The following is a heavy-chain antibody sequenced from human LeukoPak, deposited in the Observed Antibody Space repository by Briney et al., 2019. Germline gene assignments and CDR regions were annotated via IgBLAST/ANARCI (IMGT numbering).Heavy chain of an antibody. D-gene: IGHD3-3*01. CDR3: ARPRREALKLRFLEWLLPRY. V-gene: IGHV3-30*04. CDR2: ISYDGSNK. CDR1: GFTFSGYA. J-gene: IGHJ4*02. Sequence: GGSLRLSCAASGFTFSGYAMHWVRQAPGKGLEWVAVISYDGSNKYYADSVKGRFTISRDNSKNTLYLQMNSLRAEDTAVYYCARPRREALKLRFLEWLLPRYWGQGTLVTVSS.